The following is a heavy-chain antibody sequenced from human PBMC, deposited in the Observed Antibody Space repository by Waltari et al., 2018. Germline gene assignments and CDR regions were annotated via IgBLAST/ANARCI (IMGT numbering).Heavy chain of an antibody. V-gene: IGHV3-15*02. CDR1: AFSFSNAW. D-gene: IGHD7-27*01. CDR3: TTRTWADGFDI. Sequence: EVLLVEAGGAVVKPGGSLRLSCAGSAFSFSNAWLNRVRQAPGKGLEWVGRIKNKIDGGTIDYAAPLKGRFTISRDDSKNTLYLQMNSLKIEDTAVYYCTTRTWADGFDIWGQGTMVTVSS. J-gene: IGHJ3*02. CDR2: IKNKIDGGTI.